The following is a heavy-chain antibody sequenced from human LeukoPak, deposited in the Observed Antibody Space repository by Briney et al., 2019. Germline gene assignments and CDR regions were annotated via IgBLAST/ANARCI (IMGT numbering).Heavy chain of an antibody. CDR3: AKDATPATATLYFDY. D-gene: IGHD2-15*01. J-gene: IGHJ4*02. Sequence: GGSLRLSCAASGFTFSSYWMSWVRQAPGKGLEWVANIKQDGSEKYYVDSVKGRFTISRDNAKNSLYLQMNSLRAEDTAVYYCAKDATPATATLYFDYWGQGTLVTVSS. CDR2: IKQDGSEK. CDR1: GFTFSSYW. V-gene: IGHV3-7*01.